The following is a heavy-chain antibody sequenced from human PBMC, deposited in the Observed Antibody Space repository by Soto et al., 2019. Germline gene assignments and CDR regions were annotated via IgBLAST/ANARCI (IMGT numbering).Heavy chain of an antibody. Sequence: QVQLQESGPGLVKPSETLSLTCTVSGGSISSYYWSWIRQPPGKGLEWIGYIYYSGSTNYNPSLKRRVTISVDTSKNQFSLKLSSVTAADTAVYYCPRHAQWELPYFDYWGQGTLVTVSS. J-gene: IGHJ4*02. CDR1: GGSISSYY. D-gene: IGHD1-26*01. CDR3: PRHAQWELPYFDY. CDR2: IYYSGST. V-gene: IGHV4-59*08.